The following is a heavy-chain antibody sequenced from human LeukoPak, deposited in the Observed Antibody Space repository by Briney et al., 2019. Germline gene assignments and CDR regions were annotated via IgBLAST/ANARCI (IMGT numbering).Heavy chain of an antibody. Sequence: PSETLSLTCTVSGGSISSSSYYWGWIRQPPGKGLEWIGSIYHSGSTYYNPSLKSRVTISVDTSKNQFSLKLSSVTAADTALYYCARGGPPFSFDYWGQGTLVTVSS. D-gene: IGHD3-16*01. CDR2: IYHSGST. J-gene: IGHJ4*02. CDR1: GGSISSSSYY. V-gene: IGHV4-39*07. CDR3: ARGGPPFSFDY.